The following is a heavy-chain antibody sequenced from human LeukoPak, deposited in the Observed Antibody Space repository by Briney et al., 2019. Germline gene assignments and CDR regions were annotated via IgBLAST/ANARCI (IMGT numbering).Heavy chain of an antibody. D-gene: IGHD1-26*01. J-gene: IGHJ6*03. CDR3: TGSGSYHYYYMDV. CDR1: GFTFSNAW. CDR2: IKSKTDGGTT. Sequence: GGSLRLSCAASGFTFSNAWMSWVRQAPGKGLEWVGRIKSKTDGGTTDYAAPVKGRFTISRDDSKNTLYLQMNSLKTEDTAVYYCTGSGSYHYYYMDVWGKGTTVTVSS. V-gene: IGHV3-15*01.